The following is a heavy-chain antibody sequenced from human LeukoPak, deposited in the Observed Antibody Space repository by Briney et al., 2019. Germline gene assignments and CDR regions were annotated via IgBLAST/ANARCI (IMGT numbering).Heavy chain of an antibody. CDR1: GGSLSSYY. J-gene: IGHJ4*02. CDR3: ARDRYYYDSSARYFDY. CDR2: IYTSGST. Sequence: SETLSLTCTVSGGSLSSYYWSWIRQPAGKGLEWIGRIYTSGSTNYNPSLKSRVTMSVDTSKNQSSLKLSSVTAADTAVYYCARDRYYYDSSARYFDYWGQGTLVTVSS. D-gene: IGHD3-22*01. V-gene: IGHV4-4*07.